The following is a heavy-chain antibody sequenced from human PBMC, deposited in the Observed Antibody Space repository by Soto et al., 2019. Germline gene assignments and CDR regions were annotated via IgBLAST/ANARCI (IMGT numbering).Heavy chain of an antibody. Sequence: GGSLRLSCAASGFTFSSYGMHWVRQAPGKGLEWVAVIWYDGSNKYYADSVKGRFTISRDNSKNTLYLQMNSLRAEDTAVYYCARDPMWNDGYYYYMDVWGKGTTVTVSS. V-gene: IGHV3-33*01. CDR3: ARDPMWNDGYYYYMDV. J-gene: IGHJ6*03. CDR2: IWYDGSNK. D-gene: IGHD1-1*01. CDR1: GFTFSSYG.